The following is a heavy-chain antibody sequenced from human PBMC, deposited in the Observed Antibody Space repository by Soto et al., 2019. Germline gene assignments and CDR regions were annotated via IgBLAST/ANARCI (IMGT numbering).Heavy chain of an antibody. CDR1: GGAFNNYA. Sequence: QVQLVQSGAEVKRPGSSVKVSCKASGGAFNNYAIYWVRQAPGQGLEWLGTIVPVFPSVYYAPRFQGRLTITADGSTDTVYMMLTSLKSADTAVYSCARELPSTAAAYFYYGLNVLGQGTSVTVS. J-gene: IGHJ6*02. CDR2: IVPVFPSV. D-gene: IGHD6-13*01. V-gene: IGHV1-69*18. CDR3: ARELPSTAAAYFYYGLNV.